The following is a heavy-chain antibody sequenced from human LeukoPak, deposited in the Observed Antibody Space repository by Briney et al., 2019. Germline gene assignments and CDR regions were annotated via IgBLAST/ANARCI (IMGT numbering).Heavy chain of an antibody. V-gene: IGHV3-7*05. CDR1: GIPFSGYW. Sequence: GGSLRLSCAASGIPFSGYWMGWVRLAPGKGREWVAIINQDGSAGYYVDSVKGRFTISRDNPTNSLYLQVNSLRAEDTAMYYCAIPSRGGESSDWGQGTLATVSS. CDR3: AIPSRGGESSD. D-gene: IGHD2-21*01. J-gene: IGHJ1*01. CDR2: INQDGSAG.